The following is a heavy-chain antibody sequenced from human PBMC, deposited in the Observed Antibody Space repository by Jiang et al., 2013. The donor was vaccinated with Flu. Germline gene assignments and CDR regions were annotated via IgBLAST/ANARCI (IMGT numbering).Heavy chain of an antibody. J-gene: IGHJ4*02. D-gene: IGHD4-17*01. CDR2: INHSGST. CDR1: GGSFSGYY. V-gene: IGHV4-34*01. Sequence: KPSETLSLTRAVYGGSFSGYYWSWIRQPPGKGLEWIGEINHSGSTNYNPSLKSRVTISVDTSKNQFSLKLSSVTAADTAVYYCARRDYEGHFDYWGQGTLVTVSS. CDR3: ARRDYEGHFDY.